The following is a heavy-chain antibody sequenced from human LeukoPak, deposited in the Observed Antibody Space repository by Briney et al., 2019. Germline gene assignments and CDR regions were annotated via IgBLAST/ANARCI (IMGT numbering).Heavy chain of an antibody. V-gene: IGHV4-34*01. CDR2: INHSGST. D-gene: IGHD3-22*01. CDR1: GGSFSGYY. J-gene: IGHJ4*02. Sequence: SETLSLTCAVYGGSFSGYYWSWIRQPPGKGLEWIGEINHSGSTNYNPSLKSRVTISVDTSKNQFSLKLSSVTAADTAVYYCARIRLHYDSSGYPSSSHFDYWGQGTLATVSS. CDR3: ARIRLHYDSSGYPSSSHFDY.